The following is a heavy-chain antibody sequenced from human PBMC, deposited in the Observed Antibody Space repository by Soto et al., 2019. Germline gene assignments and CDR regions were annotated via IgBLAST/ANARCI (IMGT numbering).Heavy chain of an antibody. CDR1: GGSISSIRYY. CDR2: IYYSGSI. Sequence: SETLSPPCTVPGGSISSIRYYWGWISQPPGKGLDWIGSIYYSGSIYYNPSLRSRVTISVDTSKNQFYLKLSSVTAADTAVYYCARHLCERITMIEYFDFWGQGTLVTVSS. CDR3: ARHLCERITMIEYFDF. J-gene: IGHJ4*02. D-gene: IGHD3-22*01. V-gene: IGHV4-39*01.